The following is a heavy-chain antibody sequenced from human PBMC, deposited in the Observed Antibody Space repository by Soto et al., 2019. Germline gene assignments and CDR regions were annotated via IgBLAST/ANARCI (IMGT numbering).Heavy chain of an antibody. CDR1: GGSFSGYY. CDR2: INHSGST. J-gene: IGHJ4*02. Sequence: SETLSLTCAVYGGSFSGYYWSWIRQPPGKGLEWIGEINHSGSTNYNPSLKSRVTISVDTSKNQFSLKLSSVTAADTAVYYCAISLYYDFWSGYFPFDYWGQGTLVTVSS. CDR3: AISLYYDFWSGYFPFDY. D-gene: IGHD3-3*01. V-gene: IGHV4-34*01.